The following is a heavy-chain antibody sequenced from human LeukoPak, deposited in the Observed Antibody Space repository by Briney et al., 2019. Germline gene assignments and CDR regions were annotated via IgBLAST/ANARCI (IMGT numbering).Heavy chain of an antibody. CDR2: ISSGGGNT. J-gene: IGHJ4*02. Sequence: GGSLRLSCAASGFTFSNYAMSWVRQAPGKGLEWVSAISSGGGNTYYADSVKGRFTISRDNSKNTLYLQMNSLRAEHTAVYYCAKGECSGGSCYFFDYWGQGTLVTVSS. V-gene: IGHV3-23*01. D-gene: IGHD2-15*01. CDR1: GFTFSNYA. CDR3: AKGECSGGSCYFFDY.